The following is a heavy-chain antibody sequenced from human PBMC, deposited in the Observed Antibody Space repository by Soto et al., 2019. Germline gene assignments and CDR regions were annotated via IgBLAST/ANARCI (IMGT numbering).Heavy chain of an antibody. Sequence: QVQLVESGGGVVQPGRSLRLSCPASGFTFSYHALNWVRQAPGKGLEWVAVISYDGDNKYIAESVKGRSTISRDNSKNTVSLQMNSLRTEDTAMYFCARGTTTSAFSAMDVWGQGTTVTVSS. D-gene: IGHD1-1*01. V-gene: IGHV3-30-3*01. J-gene: IGHJ6*02. CDR2: ISYDGDNK. CDR3: ARGTTTSAFSAMDV. CDR1: GFTFSYHA.